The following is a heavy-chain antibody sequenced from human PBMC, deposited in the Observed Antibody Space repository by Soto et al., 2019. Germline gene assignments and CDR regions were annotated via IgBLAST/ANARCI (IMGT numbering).Heavy chain of an antibody. D-gene: IGHD6-19*01. CDR1: GYTFTGYY. CDR2: INPNSGGT. J-gene: IGHJ4*02. CDR3: ARAMSSGWYLNFDY. Sequence: GASVKVSCKASGYTFTGYYMHWVRQAPGQGLEWMGWINPNSGGTNYAQKFQGWVTMTRHTSISTAYMELSRLRSDDTAVYYCARAMSSGWYLNFDYWGQGTLVTVSS. V-gene: IGHV1-2*04.